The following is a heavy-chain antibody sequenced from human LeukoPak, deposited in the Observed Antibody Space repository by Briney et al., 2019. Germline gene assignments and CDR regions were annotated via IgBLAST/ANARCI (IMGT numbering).Heavy chain of an antibody. Sequence: GASVKVSCKASGYTFTSYAMHWVRQAPGQRLEWMGWINAGNGNTKYSQKFQGRVTITRDTSASTAYMELSSLRSEDTAVYYCASGKIVAGTAGDWFDPWGQGTLVTVSS. CDR3: ASGKIVAGTAGDWFDP. CDR1: GYTFTSYA. D-gene: IGHD6-19*01. CDR2: INAGNGNT. V-gene: IGHV1-3*01. J-gene: IGHJ5*02.